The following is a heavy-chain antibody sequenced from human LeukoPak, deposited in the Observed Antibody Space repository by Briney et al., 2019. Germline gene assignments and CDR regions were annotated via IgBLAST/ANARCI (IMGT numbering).Heavy chain of an antibody. Sequence: SQTLSLTCAISGDSVSSINGAWNWIRQSPSRGLECLGRTYYRSKWYNDYVESMKGRITISPDTSKNQFSLHLNSVTPEDTAVYSCARDLGNSGWYTFDYWGQGTPVTVSS. D-gene: IGHD6-19*01. CDR2: TYYRSKWYN. J-gene: IGHJ4*02. V-gene: IGHV6-1*01. CDR1: GDSVSSINGA. CDR3: ARDLGNSGWYTFDY.